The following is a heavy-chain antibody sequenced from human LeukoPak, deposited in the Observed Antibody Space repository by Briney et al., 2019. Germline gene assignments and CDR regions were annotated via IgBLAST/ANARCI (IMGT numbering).Heavy chain of an antibody. V-gene: IGHV4-61*05. CDR2: IDYSGST. J-gene: IGHJ4*02. CDR3: ARNSRGSSSPMNY. Sequence: PSETLSLTCSVSGGSIISSNWWGWIRQPPGKGLEWIGYIDYSGSTNYNPSLTSRVTISVDTSKNQFSLKLSSVTAADTAVYYCARNSRGSSSPMNYWGQGTLVTVSS. D-gene: IGHD6-13*01. CDR1: GGSIISSNW.